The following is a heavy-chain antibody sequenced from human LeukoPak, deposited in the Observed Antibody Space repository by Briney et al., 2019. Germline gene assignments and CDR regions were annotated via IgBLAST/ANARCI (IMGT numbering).Heavy chain of an antibody. D-gene: IGHD3-22*01. V-gene: IGHV1-2*02. CDR3: ARDRDSSGYYLGWFDP. CDR2: INPNSGGT. CDR1: GYTFTGYY. J-gene: IGHJ5*02. Sequence: ASVKVSCKASGYTFTGYYMHWVRQAPGQGLEWVGWINPNSGGTNYAQKFQGRVTMTRDTSISTAYMELGRLRSDDTAVYYCARDRDSSGYYLGWFDPWGQGTLVTVSS.